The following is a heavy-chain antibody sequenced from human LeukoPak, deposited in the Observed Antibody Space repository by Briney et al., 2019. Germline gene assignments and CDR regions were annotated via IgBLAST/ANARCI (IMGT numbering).Heavy chain of an antibody. CDR1: GYSISSGYY. Sequence: PSETLSLTCTVSGYSISSGYYWGWIRQPPGKGLEWIGSIYHSGSTYYNPSLKSRVTISVDTSKNQFSLKLSSVTAADTAVYYCASVTQYSSNQAEGAFDIWGQGTMVTVSS. V-gene: IGHV4-38-2*02. CDR2: IYHSGST. D-gene: IGHD6-13*01. J-gene: IGHJ3*02. CDR3: ASVTQYSSNQAEGAFDI.